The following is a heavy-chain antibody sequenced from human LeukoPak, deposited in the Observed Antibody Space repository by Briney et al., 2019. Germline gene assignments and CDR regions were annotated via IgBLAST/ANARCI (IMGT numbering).Heavy chain of an antibody. CDR3: ARDHYYDSSFAY. D-gene: IGHD3-22*01. J-gene: IGHJ4*02. Sequence: GGSLRLSCAASGFTVSSNYMSWVRQAPGKGLEWVSVIYSGGSTYYADSVKGRFTISRDNSKNTLYLQMNSLRAEDTAVYYCARDHYYDSSFAYWGQGTLVTVSS. CDR2: IYSGGST. V-gene: IGHV3-66*01. CDR1: GFTVSSNY.